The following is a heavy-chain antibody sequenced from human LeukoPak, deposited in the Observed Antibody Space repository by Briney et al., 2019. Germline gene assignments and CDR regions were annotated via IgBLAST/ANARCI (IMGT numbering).Heavy chain of an antibody. Sequence: PGGSLRLSCVASGFTLRSYWMSWVRQAPGKGLEWVANIKQDASETHYADFVKGRFTISRDNAKNSLYLQMNSLRAEDTAVYYCARDLTYGLEYWGQGTLVTVSS. CDR3: ARDLTYGLEY. CDR1: GFTLRSYW. CDR2: IKQDASET. D-gene: IGHD3-10*01. V-gene: IGHV3-7*01. J-gene: IGHJ4*02.